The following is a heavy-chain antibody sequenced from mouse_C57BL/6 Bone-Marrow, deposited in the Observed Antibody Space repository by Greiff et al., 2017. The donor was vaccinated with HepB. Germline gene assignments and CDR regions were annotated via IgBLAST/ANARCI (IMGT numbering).Heavy chain of an antibody. J-gene: IGHJ2*01. CDR1: GYTFTSYW. Sequence: VQLQQPGAELVRPGSSVKLSCKASGYTFTSYWMHWVKQRPIQGLEWIGNIDPSDSETHYNQKFKDKATLTVDKSSSTDYMQLRSLTSEDSAVYYCASLFFDYWGQGTTLTVSS. CDR2: IDPSDSET. V-gene: IGHV1-52*01. CDR3: ASLFFDY.